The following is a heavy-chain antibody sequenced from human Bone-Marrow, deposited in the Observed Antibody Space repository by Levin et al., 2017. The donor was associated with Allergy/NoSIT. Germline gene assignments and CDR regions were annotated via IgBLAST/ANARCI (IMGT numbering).Heavy chain of an antibody. D-gene: IGHD2-2*01. V-gene: IGHV4-30-2*01. CDR2: IYHSGST. Sequence: SETLSLTCAVSGGSISSGGYSWSWIRQPPGKGLEWIGYIYHSGSTYYNPSLKSRVTISVDRSKNQFSLKLSSVTAADTAVYYCARQGEPAAVLRDAFDIWGQGTMVTVSS. CDR1: GGSISSGGYS. J-gene: IGHJ3*02. CDR3: ARQGEPAAVLRDAFDI.